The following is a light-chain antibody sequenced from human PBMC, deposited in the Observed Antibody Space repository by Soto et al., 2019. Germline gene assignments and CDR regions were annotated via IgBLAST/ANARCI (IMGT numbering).Light chain of an antibody. CDR1: ESVTSTH. CDR3: LRYCTSRGT. J-gene: IGKJ2*01. CDR2: AIS. V-gene: IGKV3-20*01. Sequence: EIVLTQSPGTLSLSPGERATLACRASESVTSTHLAWYQQKGGQAPRLLIYAISTRASGIPDRLSGSGSGTDFTLSISGLEPEDFGVYYCLRYCTSRGTFGQGTKLEIK.